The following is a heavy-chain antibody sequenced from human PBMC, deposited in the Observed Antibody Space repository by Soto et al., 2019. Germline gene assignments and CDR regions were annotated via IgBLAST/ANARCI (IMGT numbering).Heavy chain of an antibody. V-gene: IGHV4-30-4*01. Sequence: SVTLSLTCTVSGGSISSGDYYWSWIRQPPGKGLEWIGYIYYSGSTYYNPSLKSRVTISVDTSKNQFSLKLSSVTAADTAVYYCARVPRRSLDSSGYFYWGQGTMVTVYS. D-gene: IGHD3-22*01. J-gene: IGHJ4*02. CDR1: GGSISSGDYY. CDR2: IYYSGST. CDR3: ARVPRRSLDSSGYFY.